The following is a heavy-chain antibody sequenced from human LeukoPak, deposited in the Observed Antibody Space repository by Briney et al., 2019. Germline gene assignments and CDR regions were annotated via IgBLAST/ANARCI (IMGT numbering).Heavy chain of an antibody. D-gene: IGHD6-19*01. CDR3: ARDRVAGTGFDY. Sequence: PGRSLRLSCAASGFTFSSYGMHWVRQAPGKGLEWVAVISYDGSNKYYADSVKGRFTISRDNAKNSLYLQMNSLRAEDTAVYYCARDRVAGTGFDYWGQGTLVSVSS. CDR2: ISYDGSNK. J-gene: IGHJ4*02. CDR1: GFTFSSYG. V-gene: IGHV3-30*03.